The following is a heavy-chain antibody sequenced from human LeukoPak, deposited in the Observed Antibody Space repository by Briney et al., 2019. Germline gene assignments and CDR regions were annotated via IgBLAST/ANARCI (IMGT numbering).Heavy chain of an antibody. CDR1: GSTFSRYG. J-gene: IGHJ6*03. CDR2: IWYDGTNK. V-gene: IGHV3-33*01. Sequence: GGSLRLSCAASGSTFSRYGMHWVRQAPGKGLEWVAVIWYDGTNKYYADSVKGRFTISRDNSKNTLYLQMNSLRAEDTAVYFCARDPTTRAYYYYMDVWGKGTTVTVSS. D-gene: IGHD1/OR15-1a*01. CDR3: ARDPTTRAYYYYMDV.